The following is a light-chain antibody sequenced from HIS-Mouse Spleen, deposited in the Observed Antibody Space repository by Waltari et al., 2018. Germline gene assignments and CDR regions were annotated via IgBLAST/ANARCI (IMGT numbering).Light chain of an antibody. V-gene: IGLV3-10*01. CDR1: ALPKKY. J-gene: IGLJ3*02. CDR2: EDS. Sequence: SYELTQPPSVSVSPGQTARITCSGDALPKKYAYWYQQKSGQAPVLVIYEDSKRPSGITERFSGSSSGTMATLTISGAQVEDEADYYCYSTDSSGRVFGGGTKLTVL. CDR3: YSTDSSGRV.